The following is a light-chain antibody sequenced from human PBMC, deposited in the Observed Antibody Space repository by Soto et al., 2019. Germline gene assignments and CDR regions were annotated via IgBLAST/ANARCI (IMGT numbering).Light chain of an antibody. V-gene: IGKV3D-20*02. Sequence: EIVLTQPPGTLSLSPGERATLSCRASQSVSSSYLAWYQQKPGQAPRLLIYGASSRATGIPDRFSGGGSGTDFTLTISSLEPEDFAVYYCQQRSNWPPTFGQGTKVDNK. CDR2: GAS. CDR1: QSVSSSY. J-gene: IGKJ1*01. CDR3: QQRSNWPPT.